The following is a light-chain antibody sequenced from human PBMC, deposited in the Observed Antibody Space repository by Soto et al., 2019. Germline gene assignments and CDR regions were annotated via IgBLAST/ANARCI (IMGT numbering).Light chain of an antibody. Sequence: DIQMTQSPSSLSASVGDRVTITCRASQSISSYLNWYHQKPGKAPKLLIYAASSLQSGVPSRFSGSGSGTDFTLTISSLQPEDFATYYCQQVKTYPRTFGGGTKVAIK. CDR3: QQVKTYPRT. CDR1: QSISSY. V-gene: IGKV1-39*01. CDR2: AAS. J-gene: IGKJ4*01.